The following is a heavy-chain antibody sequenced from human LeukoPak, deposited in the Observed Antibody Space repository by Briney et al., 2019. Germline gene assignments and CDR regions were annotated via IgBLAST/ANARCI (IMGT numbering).Heavy chain of an antibody. V-gene: IGHV3-23*01. CDR2: MSGSGGST. J-gene: IGHJ2*01. CDR1: GFTFDDHG. Sequence: PGGSLRVSCAASGFTFDDHGMSWVRQAPGRGLEWVSAMSGSGGSTYYADSVKGRFTISRDNSKNTLYLQMNSLRAEDTAVYYCAKDGYYDSSAYYYVRYFDLWGRGTLVTVSS. CDR3: AKDGYYDSSAYYYVRYFDL. D-gene: IGHD3-22*01.